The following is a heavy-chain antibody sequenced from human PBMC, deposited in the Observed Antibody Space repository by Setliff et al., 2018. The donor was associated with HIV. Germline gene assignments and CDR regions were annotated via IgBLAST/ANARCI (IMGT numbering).Heavy chain of an antibody. CDR2: INHSEDT. Sequence: SSETLSLTCAVYGGSFSGHQWSWIRQPPGKGLEWIREINHSEDTNYNSFLKSRVTISLDMSKNQFSLKLSSVTAADTAVYYCARCRLNGGFNLWGQGTLVTVSS. D-gene: IGHD7-27*01. CDR3: ARCRLNGGFNL. J-gene: IGHJ5*02. V-gene: IGHV4-34*01. CDR1: GGSFSGHQ.